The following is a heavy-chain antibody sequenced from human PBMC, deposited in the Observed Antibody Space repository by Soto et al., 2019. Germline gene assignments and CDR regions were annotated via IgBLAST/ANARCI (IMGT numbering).Heavy chain of an antibody. CDR1: GYTLTELS. CDR2: FDPEDGET. V-gene: IGHV1-24*01. CDR3: ATLVGIYSSGWYSKTFDY. J-gene: IGHJ4*02. D-gene: IGHD6-19*01. Sequence: ASVKVSCKVSGYTLTELSMHWVRQAPGKGLEWMGGFDPEDGETIYAQKFQGRVTMTEDTSTDTAYMELSSLRSEDTAVYYCATLVGIYSSGWYSKTFDYWGQGTLVTVSS.